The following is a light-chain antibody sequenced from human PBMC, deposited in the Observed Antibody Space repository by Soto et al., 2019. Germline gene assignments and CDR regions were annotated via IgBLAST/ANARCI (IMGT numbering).Light chain of an antibody. Sequence: EIVMTQSPDTLSVSPGEKATLSCRASQSVRSNLAWYQQKPGQPPRLLIFGASTGATGVPARFSGGGSETAFTLTINGLQSEDFATYYCQQYSDWPLTFGGGTKVES. CDR2: GAS. J-gene: IGKJ4*01. CDR1: QSVRSN. CDR3: QQYSDWPLT. V-gene: IGKV3-15*01.